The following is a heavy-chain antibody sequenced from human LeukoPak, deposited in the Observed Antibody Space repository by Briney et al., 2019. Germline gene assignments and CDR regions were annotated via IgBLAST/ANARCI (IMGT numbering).Heavy chain of an antibody. V-gene: IGHV4-39*01. D-gene: IGHD3-3*01. J-gene: IGHJ3*02. CDR3: ASPRRLWSGYYLWAFDI. CDR1: GGSISSSSYY. CDR2: IYYSGST. Sequence: PSETLSPTCTVSGGSISSSSYYWGWIRQPPGKGLEWIGSIYYSGSTYYNPSLKSRVTISVDTSKNQFSLKLSSVTAADTAVYYCASPRRLWSGYYLWAFDIWGQGTMVTVSS.